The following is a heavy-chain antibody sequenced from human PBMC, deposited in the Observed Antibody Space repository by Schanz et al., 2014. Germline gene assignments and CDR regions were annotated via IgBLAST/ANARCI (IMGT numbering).Heavy chain of an antibody. CDR3: AREEGWGIAAAGPKHYYYGMDV. CDR2: ISGSGGTT. Sequence: EVQLLESGGGLVQPGESLRVSCAASGFTFNSYAMSWVRQAPGRGLEWVSGISGSGGTTHYADSVEGRFTISRVNSKNTLYLRMKGLRAEDTAVYYCAREEGWGIAAAGPKHYYYGMDVWGQGTLVTVSS. J-gene: IGHJ6*02. D-gene: IGHD6-13*01. CDR1: GFTFNSYA. V-gene: IGHV3-23*01.